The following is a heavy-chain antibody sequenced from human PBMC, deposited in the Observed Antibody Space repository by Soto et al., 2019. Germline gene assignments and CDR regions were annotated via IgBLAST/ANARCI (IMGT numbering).Heavy chain of an antibody. CDR3: ARRRRYNWNSYYMDV. V-gene: IGHV4-31*03. CDR1: GGSISSGGYY. CDR2: IYYSGST. D-gene: IGHD1-7*01. J-gene: IGHJ6*03. Sequence: TLSLTCTVSGGSISSGGYYWSWIRQHPGKGLEWIGYIYYSGSTYYNPSLKSRVTISVDTSKNQFSLKLSSVTAADTAVYYCARRRRYNWNSYYMDVWGKGTTVTVSS.